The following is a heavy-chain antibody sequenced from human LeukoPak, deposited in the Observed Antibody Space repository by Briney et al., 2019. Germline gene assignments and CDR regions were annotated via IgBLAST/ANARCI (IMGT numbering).Heavy chain of an antibody. CDR3: AKIGRRYDFWTGYYEEEVDYMDV. V-gene: IGHV3-23*01. J-gene: IGHJ6*03. Sequence: PGGSLRPSCAASGFTFSSYAMSWVRQAPEKGLEWVSGISGSGGSTYHADSVKGRFTISRDNSKNTLYLQMNSLRAEDTAVYYCAKIGRRYDFWTGYYEEEVDYMDVWGKGTTVTVSS. CDR1: GFTFSSYA. D-gene: IGHD3-3*01. CDR2: ISGSGGST.